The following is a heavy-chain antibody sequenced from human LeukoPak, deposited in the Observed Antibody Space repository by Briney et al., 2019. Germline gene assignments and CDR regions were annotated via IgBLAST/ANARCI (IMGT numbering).Heavy chain of an antibody. CDR2: INPNSGGT. J-gene: IGHJ4*02. CDR3: AREYYYGSGSDFDY. CDR1: GYTFTGYY. D-gene: IGHD3-10*01. Sequence: ASVKVSCKASGYTFTGYYMHWVRQAPGQGLEWMGWINPNSGGTNYAQKFQGRVTMTRDTSISTAYMELSRLRSDDTAVYYCAREYYYGSGSDFDYWGQGTLVTVSS. V-gene: IGHV1-2*02.